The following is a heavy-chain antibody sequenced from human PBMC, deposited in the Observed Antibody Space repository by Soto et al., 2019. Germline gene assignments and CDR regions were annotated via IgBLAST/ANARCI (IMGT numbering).Heavy chain of an antibody. D-gene: IGHD4-4*01. Sequence: SETLSLTCTVSGGSISSGVYYWSWIRQHPGKGLEWIGYIYYSGSTYYNPSLKSRVTISVDTSKNQFSLKLSSVTAADTAVYYCTRGLSNPGWFDPWGQGTLVTVSS. J-gene: IGHJ5*02. CDR3: TRGLSNPGWFDP. CDR2: IYYSGST. CDR1: GGSISSGVYY. V-gene: IGHV4-31*03.